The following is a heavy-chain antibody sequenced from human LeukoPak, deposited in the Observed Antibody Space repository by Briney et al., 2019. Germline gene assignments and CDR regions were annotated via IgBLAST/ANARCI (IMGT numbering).Heavy chain of an antibody. CDR2: MNPNSGNT. D-gene: IGHD6-6*01. CDR3: ARGIAARRVHFDY. J-gene: IGHJ4*02. V-gene: IGHV1-8*01. Sequence: MNPNSGNTGYAQKFQGRVTMTRNTSISTAYMELSSLGSEDTAVYYCARGIAARRVHFDYWGQGTLVTVSS.